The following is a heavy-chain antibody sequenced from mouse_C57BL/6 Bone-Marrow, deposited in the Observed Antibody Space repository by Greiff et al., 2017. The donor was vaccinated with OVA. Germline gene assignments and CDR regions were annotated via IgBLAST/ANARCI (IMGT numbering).Heavy chain of an antibody. D-gene: IGHD2-5*01. CDR2: IDPSDSYT. CDR3: ARFYYSNPYYFDY. CDR1: GYTFTSYW. V-gene: IGHV1-50*01. J-gene: IGHJ2*01. Sequence: QVQLQQPGAELVKPGASVKLSCKASGYTFTSYWMQWVKQRPGQGLEWIGEIDPSDSYTNYNQKFKGKATLTVDPSSSTAYMQLSSLTSEDSAVYYCARFYYSNPYYFDYWGQGTTLTVSS.